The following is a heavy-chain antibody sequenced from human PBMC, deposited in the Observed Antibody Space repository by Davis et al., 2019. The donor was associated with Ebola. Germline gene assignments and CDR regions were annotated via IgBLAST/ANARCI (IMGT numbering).Heavy chain of an antibody. D-gene: IGHD2-8*01. Sequence: GGSLRLSCAASGFTFDKYAMHWVRQAPGKGLEWVSGISWNSGSIGYADSVKGRFTISRDNAKNSLYLQMNSLRDEDTALYYCAKDYTNGNYWDYFDYWGQGTLVTVSS. V-gene: IGHV3-9*01. CDR1: GFTFDKYA. CDR2: ISWNSGSI. J-gene: IGHJ4*02. CDR3: AKDYTNGNYWDYFDY.